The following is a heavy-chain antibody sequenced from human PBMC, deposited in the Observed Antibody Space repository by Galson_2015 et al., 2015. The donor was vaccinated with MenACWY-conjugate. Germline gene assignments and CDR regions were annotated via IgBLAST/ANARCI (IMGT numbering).Heavy chain of an antibody. Sequence: SVKVSCKASGYTFTSYYMHWVRQAPGQGLEWMGIINPSGGSTSYAQEFQGRVTMTRDTSTSTVYMGLSSLRSEDTAVYYCARERVGDIVVVPAGYGMDVWGQGTTVTVSS. CDR1: GYTFTSYY. J-gene: IGHJ6*02. V-gene: IGHV1-46*01. CDR3: ARERVGDIVVVPAGYGMDV. D-gene: IGHD2-2*01. CDR2: INPSGGST.